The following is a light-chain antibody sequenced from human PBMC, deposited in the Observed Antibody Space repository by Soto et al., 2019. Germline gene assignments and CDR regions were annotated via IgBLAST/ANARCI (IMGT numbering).Light chain of an antibody. V-gene: IGKV1-5*01. CDR3: HSRA. CDR1: QSISVW. CDR2: DAS. Sequence: DIQMTQSYSTLSASVGDRVTITCRASQSISVWLAWYQQKPGRAPKLLIYDASTLESGVPSRFSGSGSETEFTLTISRRQPDYVATSFCHSRAFCPGTRLEIK. J-gene: IGKJ5*01.